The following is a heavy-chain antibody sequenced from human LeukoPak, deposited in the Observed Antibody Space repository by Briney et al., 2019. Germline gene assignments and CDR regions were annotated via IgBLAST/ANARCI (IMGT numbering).Heavy chain of an antibody. D-gene: IGHD6-13*01. V-gene: IGHV4-59*01. Sequence: SETLSLTCTVSGGSISNYYWSWIRQPPGKGLEWIGYIYYRGTTNYNPSLKSRVTISVDTSKNQFPLKLNSVTAADTAVYYCARGVYIAAAQYGYWGQGTLVTVSS. CDR1: GGSISNYY. CDR3: ARGVYIAAAQYGY. J-gene: IGHJ4*02. CDR2: IYYRGTT.